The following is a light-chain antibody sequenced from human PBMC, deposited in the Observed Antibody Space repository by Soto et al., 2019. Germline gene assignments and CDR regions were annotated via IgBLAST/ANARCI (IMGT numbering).Light chain of an antibody. V-gene: IGKV3-20*01. CDR1: QSVSNNY. CDR3: QRYGSSGT. Sequence: EIVLTQSPGTLPLSPGERATLSCRASQSVSNNYLAWYQQKPGQAPMLLIYGASNRATGIPDRCSGSGSGTEFTLTSSGMEPEDCAMYYCQRYGSSGTFGQGTKV. CDR2: GAS. J-gene: IGKJ1*01.